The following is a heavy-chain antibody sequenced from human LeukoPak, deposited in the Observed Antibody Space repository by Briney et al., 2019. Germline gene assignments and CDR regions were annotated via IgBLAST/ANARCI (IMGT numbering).Heavy chain of an antibody. D-gene: IGHD3-10*01. J-gene: IGHJ6*02. V-gene: IGHV3-30*18. CDR1: GFTFRSYG. CDR2: ISYDGSNK. Sequence: GGSLILSCAASGFTFRSYGMHWVRQAPGKGLEWVAVISYDGSNKYYADSVKGRFTISRDNSKNTLYLQMNSLRAEDTAVYYCAKDKYYYGSGSFYSGMDVWGQGTTVTVSS. CDR3: AKDKYYYGSGSFYSGMDV.